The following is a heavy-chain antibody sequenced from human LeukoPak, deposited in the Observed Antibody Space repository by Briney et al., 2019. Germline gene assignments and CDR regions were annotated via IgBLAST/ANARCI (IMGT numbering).Heavy chain of an antibody. J-gene: IGHJ4*02. CDR1: GYTFTSYY. D-gene: IGHD2-2*02. CDR3: ASETYCSSTSCYIQSDY. V-gene: IGHV1-46*01. Sequence: GASVRVSCKASGYTFTSYYMHWVRQAPGQGLEWMGIINPSGGSTSYAQKFQGRVTVTRDMSTSTVYMELSSLRSEDTAVYYCASETYCSSTSCYIQSDYWGQGTLVTVSS. CDR2: INPSGGST.